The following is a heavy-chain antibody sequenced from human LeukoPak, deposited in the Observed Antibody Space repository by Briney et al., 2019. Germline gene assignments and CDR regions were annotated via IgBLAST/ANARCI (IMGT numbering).Heavy chain of an antibody. CDR1: GGSVSSGSYY. J-gene: IGHJ6*02. V-gene: IGHV4-61*01. Sequence: SETLSLTCTVSGGSVSSGSYYWSWIRQPPGKGLEWIGYIYYSGSTNYNPSLKSRVTISVDTSKNQFSLRLSSVTAADTAVYYCARGGIAAAGIAYYGMDVWGQGTTVTVSS. CDR3: ARGGIAAAGIAYYGMDV. CDR2: IYYSGST. D-gene: IGHD6-13*01.